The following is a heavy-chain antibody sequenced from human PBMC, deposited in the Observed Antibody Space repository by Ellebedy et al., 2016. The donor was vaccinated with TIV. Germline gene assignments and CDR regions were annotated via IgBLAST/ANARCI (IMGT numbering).Heavy chain of an antibody. CDR2: FDPEEGDT. J-gene: IGHJ4*02. V-gene: IGHV1-24*01. D-gene: IGHD6-19*01. CDR1: GYSLTELS. CDR3: ATVTSGWPSYFDY. Sequence: ASVKVSCXVSGYSLTELSMHWVRQAPGKGLEWVGRFDPEEGDTISAQKFQGRVTMTEDTSTDTAYMELSSLRSEDTAVYYCATVTSGWPSYFDYWGQGTLVTVSS.